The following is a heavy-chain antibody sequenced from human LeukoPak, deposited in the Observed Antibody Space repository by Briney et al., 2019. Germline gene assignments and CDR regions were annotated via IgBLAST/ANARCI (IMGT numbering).Heavy chain of an antibody. Sequence: PSETLSLTCTVSGGSISSYYWSWIRQPPGKGLEWIGYIYYSGSTNYNPSLKSRVTISVDTSKNQFSLKLSSVTAADTAVCYCARKWELLGGDAFDIWGQGTMVTVSS. CDR1: GGSISSYY. CDR2: IYYSGST. CDR3: ARKWELLGGDAFDI. V-gene: IGHV4-59*08. J-gene: IGHJ3*02. D-gene: IGHD1-26*01.